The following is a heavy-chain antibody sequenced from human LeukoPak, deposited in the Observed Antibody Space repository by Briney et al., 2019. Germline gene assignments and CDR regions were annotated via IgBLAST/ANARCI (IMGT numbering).Heavy chain of an antibody. D-gene: IGHD3-22*01. CDR3: ARVKRITMIVVVTKEYYFDY. CDR1: GGSFSGYY. V-gene: IGHV4-34*01. CDR2: INHSGST. Sequence: SETLSLTCAVYGGSFSGYYWSWIRQPSGKGLEWIGEINHSGSTNYNPYLKSRVTISVDTSKNQFSLKLSSVTAADTAVYYCARVKRITMIVVVTKEYYFDYWGQGTLVTVSS. J-gene: IGHJ4*02.